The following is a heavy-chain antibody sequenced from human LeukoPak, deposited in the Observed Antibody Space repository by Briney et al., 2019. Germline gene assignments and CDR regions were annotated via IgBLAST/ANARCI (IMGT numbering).Heavy chain of an antibody. Sequence: SETLSLTCTVSGGSISNYYWSWLRQPPGKGLEWIGYIYFSGTTNINPSLKSRVTISVDMSKNQFSLKLSSVTAADTAVYYCAREDPQTTVPEGLDVWGQGTTVTVSS. CDR1: GGSISNYY. J-gene: IGHJ6*02. D-gene: IGHD4-17*01. V-gene: IGHV4-59*01. CDR2: IYFSGTT. CDR3: AREDPQTTVPEGLDV.